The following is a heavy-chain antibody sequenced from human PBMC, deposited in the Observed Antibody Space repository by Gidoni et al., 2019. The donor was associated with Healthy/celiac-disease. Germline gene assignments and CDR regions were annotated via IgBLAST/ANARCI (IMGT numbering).Heavy chain of an antibody. J-gene: IGHJ4*02. CDR3: ARDGGYGDYVDY. V-gene: IGHV1-69*08. Sequence: QVQLVQSGAEVKKPGSSVTVSCKASGGTFSSYTISWVRQAPGQGLEWMGRIIPILGIANDAQKFQGRVTITADKSTSTAYMELSSLRSEDTAVYYCARDGGYGDYVDYWGQGTLVTVSS. CDR1: GGTFSSYT. CDR2: IIPILGIA. D-gene: IGHD4-17*01.